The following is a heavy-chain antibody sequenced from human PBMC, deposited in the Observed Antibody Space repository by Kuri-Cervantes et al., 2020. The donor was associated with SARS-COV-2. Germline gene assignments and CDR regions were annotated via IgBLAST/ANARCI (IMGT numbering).Heavy chain of an antibody. D-gene: IGHD1-20*01. J-gene: IGHJ5*02. CDR1: GFTFSSYC. CDR3: AKAGLGYYWNARGWFDP. CDR2: ISYDGSNK. Sequence: GESLKISCAASGFTFSSYCMHWVRQAPGKGLEWVAGISYDGSNKYYADSVKGRFTISRDNSKNTLYLQMNSLRAEDTAVYYCAKAGLGYYWNARGWFDPWGQGTPVTVSS. V-gene: IGHV3-30*18.